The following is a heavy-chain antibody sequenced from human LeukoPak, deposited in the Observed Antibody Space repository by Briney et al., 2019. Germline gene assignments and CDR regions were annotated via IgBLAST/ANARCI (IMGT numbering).Heavy chain of an antibody. CDR3: ALGVHAPDYYDSSGSIGGDY. D-gene: IGHD3-22*01. Sequence: GASVKVSCKVSGYTLTELSMHWVRQAPGKGLEWMGGFDPEDGETIYAQKFQGRVTMTEDTSTDTAYMELSSLRSEDTAVYYCALGVHAPDYYDSSGSIGGDYWGQGTLVTVSS. CDR1: GYTLTELS. J-gene: IGHJ4*02. V-gene: IGHV1-24*01. CDR2: FDPEDGET.